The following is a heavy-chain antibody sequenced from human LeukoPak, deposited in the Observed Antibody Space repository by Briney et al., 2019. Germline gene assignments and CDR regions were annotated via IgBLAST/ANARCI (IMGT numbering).Heavy chain of an antibody. V-gene: IGHV4-39*07. CDR2: INHSGST. Sequence: PSQTLSLTCTVSGGSISSGSYYWSWIRQPPGKGLEWIGEINHSGSTNYNPSLKSRVTISVDTSKNQFSLKLSSVTAADTAVYYCARGKNDYVWGSYRPFDYWGQGTLVTVSS. CDR1: GGSISSGSYY. J-gene: IGHJ4*02. CDR3: ARGKNDYVWGSYRPFDY. D-gene: IGHD3-16*02.